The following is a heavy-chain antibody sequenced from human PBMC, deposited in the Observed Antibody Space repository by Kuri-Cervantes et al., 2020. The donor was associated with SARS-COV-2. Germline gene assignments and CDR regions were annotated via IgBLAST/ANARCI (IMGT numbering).Heavy chain of an antibody. CDR1: GFSLSNARMG. CDR3: AHTFLPYYYYGMDV. D-gene: IGHD2/OR15-2a*01. V-gene: IGHV2-5*02. Sequence: SGPTLVKPTETLTLTCTVSGFSLSNARMGVSWIRQPPGKALEWLALIYWDDDKRYSPSLKSRLTITKDTSKNQVVLTMTNMDPADTATYYCAHTFLPYYYYGMDVWGQGTTVTVSS. J-gene: IGHJ6*02. CDR2: IYWDDDK.